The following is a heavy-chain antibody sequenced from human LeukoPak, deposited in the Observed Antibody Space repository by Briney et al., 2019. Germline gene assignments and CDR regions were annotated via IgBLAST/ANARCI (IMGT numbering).Heavy chain of an antibody. J-gene: IGHJ4*02. CDR2: IGGSGGST. CDR1: GFTFSSYV. CDR3: AIFNSGSPDY. Sequence: PGGSLRPSCVASGFTFSSYVMSWVRQAPGKGLEWVSGIGGSGGSTYYADSVRGRFTISRDNSKNTLYLQMNSLRAEDTAVYYCAIFNSGSPDYWGQGTLVTV. V-gene: IGHV3-23*01. D-gene: IGHD1-26*01.